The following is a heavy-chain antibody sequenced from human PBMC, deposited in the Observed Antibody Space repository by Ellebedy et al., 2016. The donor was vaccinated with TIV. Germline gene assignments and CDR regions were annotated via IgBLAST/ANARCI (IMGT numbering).Heavy chain of an antibody. Sequence: GGSLRLSXAASGVNFSSYYMRWVRQAPGKGLEWVSIIYSDGSTYYADSVKGRFTLSRDISKNTLFLQMNSLRAEDTAVYYCARAKRGSYYSAFDIWGQGTMVTVSS. CDR1: GVNFSSYY. CDR2: IYSDGST. CDR3: ARAKRGSYYSAFDI. D-gene: IGHD1-26*01. J-gene: IGHJ3*02. V-gene: IGHV3-53*01.